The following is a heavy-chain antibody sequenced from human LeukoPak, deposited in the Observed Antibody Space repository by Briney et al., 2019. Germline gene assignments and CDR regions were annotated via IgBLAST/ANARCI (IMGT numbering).Heavy chain of an antibody. CDR1: GFTFSSYW. J-gene: IGHJ6*03. Sequence: QPGGSLRLSCAASGFTFSSYWMSWVRQAPGKGLEWVANIKQDGSEKYYVDSVKGRFTISRDNAKNSLYLQMNSLRADDTAVYYCAKDRCSNGVGCYYYYMDVWGKGTTVTIYS. D-gene: IGHD2-8*01. V-gene: IGHV3-7*01. CDR2: IKQDGSEK. CDR3: AKDRCSNGVGCYYYYMDV.